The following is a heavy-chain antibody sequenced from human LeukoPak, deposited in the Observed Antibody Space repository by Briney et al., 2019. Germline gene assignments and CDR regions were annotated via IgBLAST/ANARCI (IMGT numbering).Heavy chain of an antibody. D-gene: IGHD5-24*01. CDR2: IIPIFGTA. Sequence: SVKVSCKASGGTFSSYAISWVRQAPGQGLEWRGGIIPIFGTANYAQKFQGRVTITTDESTSTAYMELSSLRSEDTAVYYCARGGEMATIRPYYYYMDVWGKGTTVTVSS. V-gene: IGHV1-69*05. CDR3: ARGGEMATIRPYYYYMDV. CDR1: GGTFSSYA. J-gene: IGHJ6*03.